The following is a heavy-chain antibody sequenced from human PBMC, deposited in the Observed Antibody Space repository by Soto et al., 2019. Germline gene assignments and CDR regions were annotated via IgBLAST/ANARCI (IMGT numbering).Heavy chain of an antibody. V-gene: IGHV1-3*01. J-gene: IGHJ4*02. CDR2: INPGNGNT. CDR1: GYTLTSYG. Sequence: EPSVKFSCKASGYTLTSYGISWVRQAPGRGLEWMGGINPGNGNTIYSQQFQGRVIIDRDTSASTAYMELSSLRSEDSAVYYCARRGYFDSSNYLAYWGLGTLVTGSS. D-gene: IGHD3-22*01. CDR3: ARRGYFDSSNYLAY.